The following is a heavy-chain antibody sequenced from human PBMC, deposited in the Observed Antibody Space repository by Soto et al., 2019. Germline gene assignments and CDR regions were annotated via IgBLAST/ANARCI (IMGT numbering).Heavy chain of an antibody. V-gene: IGHV1-46*01. CDR1: GSANTRYY. CDR3: ARDTSGWSLNGLDV. D-gene: IGHD6-19*01. CDR2: INPGGGSA. Sequence: QVDLVQSGAEVKKPGASVTISCKASGSANTRYYIHWVRQAPGRGLEWMGIINPGGGSASYAQKFQDRVTIDKDTSTGTVYMDVKSLRTEDTAVYYCARDTSGWSLNGLDVWGQGTTVNFSS. J-gene: IGHJ6*02.